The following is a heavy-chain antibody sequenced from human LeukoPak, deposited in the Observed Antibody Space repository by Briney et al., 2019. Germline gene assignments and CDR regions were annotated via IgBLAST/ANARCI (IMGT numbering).Heavy chain of an antibody. V-gene: IGHV1-18*01. CDR3: ARDLDQYNGRFGGFGHDF. CDR2: ISAYNGNT. Sequence: GASVKVSCKASGYTFINYGINWVRQAPGQGPEWMGWISAYNGNTNYAQSLQGRVTMTTDTSTSTVYMEMRSLTSDDTAVYYCARDLDQYNGRFGGFGHDFWGQGTLVTVSS. J-gene: IGHJ4*02. CDR1: GYTFINYG. D-gene: IGHD3-10*01.